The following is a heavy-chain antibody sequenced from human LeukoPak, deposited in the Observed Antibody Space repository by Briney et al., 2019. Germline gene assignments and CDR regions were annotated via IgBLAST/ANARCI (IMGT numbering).Heavy chain of an antibody. CDR3: AELGITMIGGV. CDR2: ISSSGSTI. D-gene: IGHD3-10*02. Sequence: GGSQKLSCAASGFTFSSYSMNWVRQAPGKGLEWVSYISSSGSTIYYADSVKGRFTISRDNAKNSLYLQMNSLRAEDTAVYYCAELGITMIGGVWGKGTTVAISS. CDR1: GFTFSSYS. J-gene: IGHJ6*04. V-gene: IGHV3-48*04.